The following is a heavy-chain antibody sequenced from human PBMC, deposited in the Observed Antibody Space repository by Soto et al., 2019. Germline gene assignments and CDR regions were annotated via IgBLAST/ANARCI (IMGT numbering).Heavy chain of an antibody. J-gene: IGHJ5*02. Sequence: QVQLVESGGGVVQPGRSLRLSCAASGFTFSSYGMHWVRQAPGKGLEWVAVISYDGSNKYYADSVKGRFTISRDNSKNTLYLQMNSLRAEDTAVYYCAKDWWDTAMAPNWFDPWGQGTLVTDSS. CDR2: ISYDGSNK. CDR3: AKDWWDTAMAPNWFDP. CDR1: GFTFSSYG. D-gene: IGHD5-18*01. V-gene: IGHV3-30*18.